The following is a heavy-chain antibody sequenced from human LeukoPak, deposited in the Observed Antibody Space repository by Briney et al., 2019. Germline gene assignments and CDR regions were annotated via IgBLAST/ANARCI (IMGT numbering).Heavy chain of an antibody. CDR3: ATDPGGSYYYDY. Sequence: ASVKVSCKVSGYTLTELSMHWVRQAPGKGLEWMGGSDPEDGETIYAQKFQGRVTMTEDTSTDTAYMELSSLRSEDTAVYYCATDPGGSYYYDYWGQGTLVTVSS. CDR1: GYTLTELS. J-gene: IGHJ4*02. D-gene: IGHD1-26*01. V-gene: IGHV1-24*01. CDR2: SDPEDGET.